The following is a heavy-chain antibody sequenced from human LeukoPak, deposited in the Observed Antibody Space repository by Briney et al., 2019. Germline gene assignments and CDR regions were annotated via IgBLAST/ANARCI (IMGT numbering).Heavy chain of an antibody. Sequence: SEALSLTCAVYGASFSYDYWSWIRQAPGKGLEWIGEINHSGSITYNPSLKSRVTISAEKSKSQFSLRLTSVTAADTAVYYCAKGVWAPRFDSWGQGTLVTVSS. D-gene: IGHD7-27*01. V-gene: IGHV4-34*01. CDR2: INHSGSI. CDR3: AKGVWAPRFDS. CDR1: GASFSYDY. J-gene: IGHJ5*01.